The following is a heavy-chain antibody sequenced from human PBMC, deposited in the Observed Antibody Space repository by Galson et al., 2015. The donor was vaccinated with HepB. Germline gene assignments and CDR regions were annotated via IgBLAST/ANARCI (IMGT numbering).Heavy chain of an antibody. CDR1: GLIVSNNY. J-gene: IGHJ2*01. CDR2: IYGGGDT. D-gene: IGHD6-19*01. Sequence: SLRLSCAASGLIVSNNYMTWVRQAPGTGLEWVSLIYGGGDTTYADSVRGLFTISRDISKSTLYVQMTSLTTEDTAVYYCASSSDPTRNWHFDLWGRGTLVIVSS. V-gene: IGHV3-66*02. CDR3: ASSSDPTRNWHFDL.